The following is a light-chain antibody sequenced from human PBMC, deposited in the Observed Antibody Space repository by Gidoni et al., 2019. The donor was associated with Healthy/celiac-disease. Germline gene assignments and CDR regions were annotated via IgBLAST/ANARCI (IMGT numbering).Light chain of an antibody. CDR3: QAWDSSTGV. J-gene: IGLJ2*01. CDR1: KLGDKY. CDR2: QDS. V-gene: IGLV3-1*01. Sequence: SYELTQPPSVSVSPGQTASITGSGDKLGDKYACWYQQKPGHSPVLVIYQDSKRPSGIPERFSGSNSGNTATLTISGTQAMDEADYYCQAWDSSTGVFGGGTKLTVL.